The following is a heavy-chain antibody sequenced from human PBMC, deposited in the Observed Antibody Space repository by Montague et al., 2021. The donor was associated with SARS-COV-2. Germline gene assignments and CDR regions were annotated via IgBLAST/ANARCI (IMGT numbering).Heavy chain of an antibody. J-gene: IGHJ6*02. CDR2: IYHSGST. D-gene: IGHD4-11*01. CDR1: GYPISNGYY. Sequence: SETLSLTCTVSGYPISNGYYWGWIRQPPGKGLEWIGSIYHSGSTYYNPSLKSRVTISVDTSKNQFPLKLSSVTAADTAVYYCARDDYTPGDYYYYYGMDVGGQGTTVTVSS. V-gene: IGHV4-38-2*02. CDR3: ARDDYTPGDYYYYYGMDV.